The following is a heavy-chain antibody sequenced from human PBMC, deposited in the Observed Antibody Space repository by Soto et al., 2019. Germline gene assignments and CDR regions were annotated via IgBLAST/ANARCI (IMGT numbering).Heavy chain of an antibody. CDR1: GFTFSSYG. CDR2: IWYDGSNK. J-gene: IGHJ4*02. D-gene: IGHD6-19*01. Sequence: QVQLVESGGGVVQPGRSLRLSCAASGFTFSSYGMHWVRQAPGEGLEWVAVIWYDGSNKYYADSVKGRFTISRDNSKNTLYLQMNSLRAEDTAVYYCARVAGAGPFDYWGQGTLVTVSS. V-gene: IGHV3-33*01. CDR3: ARVAGAGPFDY.